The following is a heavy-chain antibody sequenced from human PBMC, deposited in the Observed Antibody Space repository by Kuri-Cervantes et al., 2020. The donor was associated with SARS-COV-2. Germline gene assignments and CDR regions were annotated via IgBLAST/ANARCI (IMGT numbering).Heavy chain of an antibody. J-gene: IGHJ5*02. V-gene: IGHV3-15*07. CDR1: GFIFSNAW. CDR2: IKSKTYGGKT. D-gene: IGHD3-3*01. CDR3: TTDRATRGITLFGVGLEDWFDP. Sequence: GGSLRLSCTASGFIFSNAWMNLVRQAPGKGVEWVGRIKSKTYGGKTDYAAPVKGRFTISRDDLKNRLYLQMNSLKTEDTAVYYSTTDRATRGITLFGVGLEDWFDPWGKGTLVTVSS.